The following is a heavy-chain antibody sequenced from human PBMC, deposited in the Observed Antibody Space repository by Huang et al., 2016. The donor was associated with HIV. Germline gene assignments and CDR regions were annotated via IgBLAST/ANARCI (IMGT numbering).Heavy chain of an antibody. V-gene: IGHV4-39*01. CDR3: VRHQLVVVTEDYMDV. J-gene: IGHJ6*03. CDR2: IHYSGST. Sequence: QLQLQEAGPGLVKPSETLSLTCTVSGDSISGSTYSWGWIRQPPGKGLEWVGTIHYSGSTYYNPSLKSRVTISVDTSKNQFFLKLSSVTAADTAVYYCVRHQLVVVTEDYMDVWGKGTTVTVSS. CDR1: GDSISGSTYS. D-gene: IGHD2-21*02.